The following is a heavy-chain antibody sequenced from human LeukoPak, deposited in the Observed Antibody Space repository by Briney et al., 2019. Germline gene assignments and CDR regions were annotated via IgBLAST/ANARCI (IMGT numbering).Heavy chain of an antibody. CDR2: INHSGST. D-gene: IGHD4-17*01. J-gene: IGHJ5*02. V-gene: IGHV4-34*01. Sequence: SETLSLTCAVYGGSFSGYYWSWIRQPPGKGLEWIGEINHSGSTNYNPSLKSRVTISVDTPKNQFSLKLSPVSAADTAVYYCARPRAVTTRGYWFDPWGQGTLVTVSS. CDR1: GGSFSGYY. CDR3: ARPRAVTTRGYWFDP.